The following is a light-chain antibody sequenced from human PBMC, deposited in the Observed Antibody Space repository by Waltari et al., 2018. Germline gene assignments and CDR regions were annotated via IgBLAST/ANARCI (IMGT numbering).Light chain of an antibody. CDR2: EVS. CDR1: SSDVGRYNY. Sequence: QSALTQPPSASGSPGQSVTTSCTGTSSDVGRYNYVSWYQHHPGEAPKLIISEVSKRPSGVPDRFSGSKSGNTASLTVSGLQPEDEADYYCSSFAGYNTPFVFGTGTKVTVL. CDR3: SSFAGYNTPFV. J-gene: IGLJ1*01. V-gene: IGLV2-8*01.